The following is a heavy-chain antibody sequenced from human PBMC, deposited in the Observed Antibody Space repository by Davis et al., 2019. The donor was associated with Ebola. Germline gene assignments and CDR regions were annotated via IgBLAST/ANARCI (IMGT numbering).Heavy chain of an antibody. D-gene: IGHD1-7*01. CDR3: ARDRNYQPTDP. J-gene: IGHJ5*02. V-gene: IGHV3-74*01. CDR1: GFTFTNYW. CDR2: INGDGSNT. Sequence: PGGSLRLSCAASGFTFTNYWMHWVRQVPGKGLVWVSGINGDGSNTFYTDPVKGRFTISRANARNIVYLQMNSLRVEDTGVYYCARDRNYQPTDPWGQGTLVTVTS.